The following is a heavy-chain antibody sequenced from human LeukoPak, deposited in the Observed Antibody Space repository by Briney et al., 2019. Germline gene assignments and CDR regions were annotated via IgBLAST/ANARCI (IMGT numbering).Heavy chain of an antibody. D-gene: IGHD3-3*01. CDR2: IYTSGST. CDR3: ARTPLSYPRIFGVEHIYYFDY. Sequence: PSETLSLTCTVSGGSISSGSYYWSWIRQPAGKGLEWIGRIYTSGSTNYNPSLKSRVTISVDTSKNQFSLKLSSVTAADTAVYYCARTPLSYPRIFGVEHIYYFDYWGQGTLVTVSS. CDR1: GGSISSGSYY. J-gene: IGHJ4*02. V-gene: IGHV4-61*02.